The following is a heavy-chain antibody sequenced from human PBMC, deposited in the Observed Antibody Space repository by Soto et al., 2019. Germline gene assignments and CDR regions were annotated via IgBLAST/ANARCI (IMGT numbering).Heavy chain of an antibody. CDR3: ARGRGAAADYFDF. CDR1: GFTFSDYY. J-gene: IGHJ4*02. D-gene: IGHD6-13*01. CDR2: ISSSTSHT. V-gene: IGHV3-11*05. Sequence: QVQLVESGGGLVKPGGSLRLSCAVSGFTFSDYYMTWIRQAPGTGLEWVSYISSSTSHTNYADSVKGRFTISRENAKNSLLQQRNSLRAEDTAVYYCARGRGAAADYFDFWGQGTLVTVSS.